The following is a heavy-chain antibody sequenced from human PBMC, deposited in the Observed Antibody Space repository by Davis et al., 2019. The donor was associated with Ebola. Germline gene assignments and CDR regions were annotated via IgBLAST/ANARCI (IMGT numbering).Heavy chain of an antibody. V-gene: IGHV3-7*01. CDR2: IKQDGSEK. J-gene: IGHJ4*02. CDR1: GFSFSSYW. CDR3: ARDPPQSGGYV. D-gene: IGHD5-12*01. Sequence: GESLKISCAASGFSFSSYWMSWVRQAPGKGLEWVANIKQDGSEKYYVDSVEGRFTISRDNAKNSLYLQMNSLRAEDTAVYYCARDPPQSGGYVWGQGTLVTVSS.